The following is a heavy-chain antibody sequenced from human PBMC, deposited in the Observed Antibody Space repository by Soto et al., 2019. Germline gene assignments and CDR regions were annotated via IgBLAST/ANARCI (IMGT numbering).Heavy chain of an antibody. J-gene: IGHJ4*02. D-gene: IGHD3-3*01. CDR1: GFTFSSYW. CDR2: IKQDGSEK. CDR3: ARVRFLEWPTRSYYFDY. Sequence: GGSLRLSCAASGFTFSSYWMSWVRQAPGKGLEWVANIKQDGSEKYYVDSVKGRFTISRDNAKNSLYLQMNSLRAEDTAVYYCARVRFLEWPTRSYYFDYWGQGTLVTVSS. V-gene: IGHV3-7*01.